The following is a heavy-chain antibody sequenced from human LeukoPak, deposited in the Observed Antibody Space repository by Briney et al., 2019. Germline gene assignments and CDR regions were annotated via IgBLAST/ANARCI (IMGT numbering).Heavy chain of an antibody. J-gene: IGHJ3*02. Sequence: GGSLRLSCAASGFTFDDYAMHWVRQAPGKGLEWVSGISWNSGSIGYADSVKGRFTISRDNAKNSLYLQMNSLRAEDMALYYCAKDRNRMAARPDAFDIWGQGTMVTVSS. D-gene: IGHD6-6*01. V-gene: IGHV3-9*03. CDR2: ISWNSGSI. CDR3: AKDRNRMAARPDAFDI. CDR1: GFTFDDYA.